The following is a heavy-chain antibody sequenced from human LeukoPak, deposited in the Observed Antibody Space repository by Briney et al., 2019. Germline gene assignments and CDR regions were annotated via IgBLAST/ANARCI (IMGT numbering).Heavy chain of an antibody. V-gene: IGHV7-4-1*02. D-gene: IGHD3-9*01. CDR1: GYTFTSYA. J-gene: IGHJ5*02. CDR3: ARDLTYYDILTGSPGGFDP. Sequence: ASVKVSCKASGYTFTSYAMNWVRQAPGQGLEWMGWINTNTGNPTYAQGFTGRFVFSLDTSVSTAYLQISSLKAEDTAVYYCARDLTYYDILTGSPGGFDPWGQGTLVTVSS. CDR2: INTNTGNP.